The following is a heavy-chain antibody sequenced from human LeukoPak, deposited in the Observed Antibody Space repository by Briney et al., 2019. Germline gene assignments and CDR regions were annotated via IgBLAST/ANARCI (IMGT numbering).Heavy chain of an antibody. Sequence: PSETLSLTWAVYGGSFSGYYWSWIRQPPGKGLEWIGEINHSGSTNYNPSLKSRVTISVDTSKNQFSLKLSSVTAADTAVYYCARGIVTLYYFDYWGQGTLVTVSS. J-gene: IGHJ4*02. D-gene: IGHD4-23*01. V-gene: IGHV4-34*01. CDR3: ARGIVTLYYFDY. CDR2: INHSGST. CDR1: GGSFSGYY.